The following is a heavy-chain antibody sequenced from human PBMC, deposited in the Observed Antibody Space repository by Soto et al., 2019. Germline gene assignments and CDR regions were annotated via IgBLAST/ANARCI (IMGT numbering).Heavy chain of an antibody. V-gene: IGHV4-34*01. CDR2: INHSGST. CDR3: AREGYSYGHGGGPFDY. Sequence: QVQLQQWGAGLLKPSETLSLTCAVYGGSFSGYYWSWIRQPPGKGLEWIGEINHSGSTNYNPSRKSRVTLSVDTSKNQCALKLSSVTAADTAVYYCAREGYSYGHGGGPFDYWGQGTLVTVSS. J-gene: IGHJ4*02. D-gene: IGHD5-18*01. CDR1: GGSFSGYY.